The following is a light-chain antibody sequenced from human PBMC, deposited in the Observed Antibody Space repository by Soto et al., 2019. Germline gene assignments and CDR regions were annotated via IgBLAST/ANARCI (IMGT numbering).Light chain of an antibody. CDR2: DAS. J-gene: IGKJ3*01. V-gene: IGKV1-5*01. CDR3: QQYNSFPFT. Sequence: DIQMTQSPSTLSASVGDRFTITCRASQSISSWLAWYQKKQGKAPKLLIYDASSLESGVPSRFSGSGYGTELTLTISSLQNDEFATYYCQQYNSFPFTFGPGTKVDI. CDR1: QSISSW.